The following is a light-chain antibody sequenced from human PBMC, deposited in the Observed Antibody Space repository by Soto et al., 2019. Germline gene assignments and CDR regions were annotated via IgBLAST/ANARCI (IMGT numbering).Light chain of an antibody. J-gene: IGKJ2*01. CDR1: RSLSSSY. CDR2: AAS. Sequence: EIVLTQSPGTLSLSPGERATLSCRASRSLSSSYVVWYQQKPGQAPRLLIYAASRRATGIPDRFSGSGSATEYTLTISRLEPEDFAVYYCQQQVIFCQGTKLEIK. CDR3: QQQVI. V-gene: IGKV3-20*01.